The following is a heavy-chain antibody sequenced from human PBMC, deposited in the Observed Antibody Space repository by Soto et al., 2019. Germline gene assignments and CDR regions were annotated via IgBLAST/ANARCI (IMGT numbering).Heavy chain of an antibody. V-gene: IGHV3-23*01. Sequence: PGGSLRLSCAASGFTFRSYAMSWVRQAPGKGLEWVSGISGSGISTHYADSVKGRFTVSRDNSKNTLYLQMNSLRAEDTAVYNCARDKGRSPLDYWGQGTLVTVSS. D-gene: IGHD2-15*01. J-gene: IGHJ4*02. CDR2: ISGSGIST. CDR1: GFTFRSYA. CDR3: ARDKGRSPLDY.